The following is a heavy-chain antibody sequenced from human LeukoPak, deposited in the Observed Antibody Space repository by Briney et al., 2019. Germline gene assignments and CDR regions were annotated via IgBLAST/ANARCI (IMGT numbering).Heavy chain of an antibody. CDR1: GFTFSSYG. V-gene: IGHV3-33*01. CDR2: IWYNGSNK. D-gene: IGHD6-25*01. J-gene: IGHJ6*02. Sequence: GGSLRLSCAASGFTFSSYGMHWVRQAPGKGLEWVAVIWYNGSNKYYANSVKGRFTISRDNSKNTLYLQMNSLRAEDTAVYYCAREKSAQVYYGMDVWGQGTTVTVSS. CDR3: AREKSAQVYYGMDV.